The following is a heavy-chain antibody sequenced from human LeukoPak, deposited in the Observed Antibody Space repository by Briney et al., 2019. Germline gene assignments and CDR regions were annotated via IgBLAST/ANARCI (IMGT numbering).Heavy chain of an antibody. CDR2: IYYSGST. CDR1: GGSISSYH. V-gene: IGHV4-59*01. D-gene: IGHD6-6*01. J-gene: IGHJ5*02. Sequence: SGTLSLTCTVSGGSISSYHWSWIRQSPGKGLEWIGYIYYSGSTNYNPSLKSRVTISLGTSKNQFSLKLISVTAADTAVYYCARAYGGYSSSPYNWLDPWGQGTLVTVSS. CDR3: ARAYGGYSSSPYNWLDP.